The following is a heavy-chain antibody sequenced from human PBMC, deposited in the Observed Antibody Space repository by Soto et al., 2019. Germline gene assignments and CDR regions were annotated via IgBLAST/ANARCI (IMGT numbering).Heavy chain of an antibody. CDR2: IKQDGSEE. CDR3: ARDRTRFMI. J-gene: IGHJ3*02. CDR1: GFTFSSSW. V-gene: IGHV3-7*01. D-gene: IGHD3-16*01. Sequence: EVQLVESGGGLVQPGGSLRLSCAASGFTFSSSWMSWVRQAPGKGLAWVANIKQDGSEEYYVDSLKGRFTISRDNAKNSLYLQMDSLRAEDTAVYYCARDRTRFMIWGQGTMVTVSS.